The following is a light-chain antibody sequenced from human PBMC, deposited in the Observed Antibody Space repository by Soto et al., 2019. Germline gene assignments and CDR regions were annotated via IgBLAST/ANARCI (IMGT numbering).Light chain of an antibody. Sequence: QSVLTQPPSVSGAPGQRVTISCTASSSNIGAGYDVHWYQQVPGTAPKLLIFGTSNRPSGVPDRFSGSKSGTSASLAITGLQAEDEADYYCQSSDSSLSGSEVFGGGTKLTVL. CDR3: QSSDSSLSGSEV. V-gene: IGLV1-40*01. CDR1: SSNIGAGYD. J-gene: IGLJ2*01. CDR2: GTS.